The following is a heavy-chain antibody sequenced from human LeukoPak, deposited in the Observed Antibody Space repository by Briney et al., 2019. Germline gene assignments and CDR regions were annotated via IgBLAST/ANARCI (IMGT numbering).Heavy chain of an antibody. D-gene: IGHD1-26*01. CDR2: IYYSGST. V-gene: IGHV4-59*08. Sequence: SETLSLTCTVSGGSISPYYWSWIRQPPGKGLEWIGYIYYSGSTSYNPSLNSRVTISVDTSKNQFSLKLSSMTAADTAVYYCARHGGGRESYPRVFDSWGRGNLVTVSS. CDR3: ARHGGGRESYPRVFDS. J-gene: IGHJ4*02. CDR1: GGSISPYY.